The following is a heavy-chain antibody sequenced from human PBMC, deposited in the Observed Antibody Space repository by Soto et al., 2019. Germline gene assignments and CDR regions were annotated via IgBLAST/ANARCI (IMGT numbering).Heavy chain of an antibody. D-gene: IGHD3-16*01. V-gene: IGHV3-9*02. Sequence: EVKLVESGGGLVQPGRSLRLSCAASGFTSNDYAMHWVRQAPGKGLEWVSGIYYNSDRIDYGDSAKGRFATSRDNAKNSLYLQMNSLRPEDTAVYYCVKDVLPGGADYWGPGTLVTVSS. J-gene: IGHJ4*02. CDR2: IYYNSDRI. CDR1: GFTSNDYA. CDR3: VKDVLPGGADY.